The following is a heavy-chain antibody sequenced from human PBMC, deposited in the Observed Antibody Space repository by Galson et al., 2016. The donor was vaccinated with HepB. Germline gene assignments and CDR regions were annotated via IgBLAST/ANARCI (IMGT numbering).Heavy chain of an antibody. Sequence: SLRLSCAASGFTFNTYNMNWVRQTPGKGLELVSSITSRSSYIYYTDSVKGRFTISRDNAKNSLYLQMNSLRAEDTAIYYCAKDRGDYIWGTYRYTFDAFDVWGQGTMVAVSS. J-gene: IGHJ3*01. CDR3: AKDRGDYIWGTYRYTFDAFDV. CDR2: ITSRSSYI. CDR1: GFTFNTYN. V-gene: IGHV3-21*01. D-gene: IGHD3-16*02.